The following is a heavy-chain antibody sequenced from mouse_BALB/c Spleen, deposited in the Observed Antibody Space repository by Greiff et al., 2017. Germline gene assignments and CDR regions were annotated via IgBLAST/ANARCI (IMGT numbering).Heavy chain of an antibody. CDR3: AYGSSYVSAMDY. D-gene: IGHD1-1*01. CDR1: GYAFSSSW. CDR2: IYPGDGDT. J-gene: IGHJ4*01. Sequence: QVQLKESGPELVKPGASVKISCKASGYAFSSSWMNWVKQRPGQGLEWIGRIYPGDGDTNYNGKFKGKATLTADKSSSTAYMQLSSLTSVDSAVYFCAYGSSYVSAMDYWGQGTSVTVSS. V-gene: IGHV1-82*01.